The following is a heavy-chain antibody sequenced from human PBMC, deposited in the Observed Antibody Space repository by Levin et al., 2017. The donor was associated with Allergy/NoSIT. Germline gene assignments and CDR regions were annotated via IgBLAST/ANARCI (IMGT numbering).Heavy chain of an antibody. CDR3: ARVHHDGGYCSGGSCWFDP. Sequence: PGGSLRLSCKGSGSRFTSYWIAWVRQMPGKGLEWMGIIFPGDSETIYSPSFRGQVTISVDTSISTAYLQWSSLKASDTAMYYCARVHHDGGYCSGGSCWFDPWGHGTLVTVSS. CDR1: GSRFTSYW. CDR2: IFPGDSET. V-gene: IGHV5-51*01. J-gene: IGHJ5*02. D-gene: IGHD2-15*01.